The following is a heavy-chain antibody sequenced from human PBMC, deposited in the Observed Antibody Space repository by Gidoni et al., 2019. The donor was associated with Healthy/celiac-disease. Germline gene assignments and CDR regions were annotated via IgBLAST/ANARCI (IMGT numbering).Heavy chain of an antibody. Sequence: EVQLVESGGGLVQPGGSLTLSCAASGFTFSSYWMSWVRQAPGKGLEWVANIKQDGSEKYYVDSVKGRFTISRDNAKNSLYLQMNSLRAEDTAVYYCARDPSYYDYIWGRFDYWGQGTLVTVSS. CDR3: ARDPSYYDYIWGRFDY. V-gene: IGHV3-7*05. D-gene: IGHD3-16*01. CDR2: IKQDGSEK. CDR1: GFTFSSYW. J-gene: IGHJ4*02.